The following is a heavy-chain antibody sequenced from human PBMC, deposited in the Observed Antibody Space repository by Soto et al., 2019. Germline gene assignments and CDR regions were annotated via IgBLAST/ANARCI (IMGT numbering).Heavy chain of an antibody. CDR1: GDSISTYY. Sequence: SETLSLTCTVSGDSISTYYWSWIRQPPGKGLEWIGYIFYSGRTNQNPSLKSRVTLSVDMSKNQFSLDLSFVTAADTAVYYCARDIFPSIIGGAPVHTGFAPWGKGTLVPVSP. CDR3: ARDIFPSIIGGAPVHTGFAP. J-gene: IGHJ5*02. D-gene: IGHD3-16*01. V-gene: IGHV4-59*01. CDR2: IFYSGRT.